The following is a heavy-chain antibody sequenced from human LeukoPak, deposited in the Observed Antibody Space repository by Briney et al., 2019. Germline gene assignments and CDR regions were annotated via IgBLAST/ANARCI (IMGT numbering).Heavy chain of an antibody. CDR2: IKSKTDGGTT. Sequence: GGSLRLSCAASGFTFSNAWMSWVRQAPGKGLEWVGRIKSKTDGGTTDYAAPVKGRFTISRDDSKNTLYLQMNSLKTEDTAVYYCTTDWTTVTIFYYMDVWGKGTTVTVSS. V-gene: IGHV3-15*01. J-gene: IGHJ6*03. CDR3: TTDWTTVTIFYYMDV. D-gene: IGHD4-17*01. CDR1: GFTFSNAW.